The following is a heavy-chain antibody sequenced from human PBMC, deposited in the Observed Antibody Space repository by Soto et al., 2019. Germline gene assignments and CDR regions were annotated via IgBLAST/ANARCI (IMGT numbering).Heavy chain of an antibody. D-gene: IGHD3-10*01. Sequence: QVQLVQSGAEVKKPGSSVKVSCKASGGTFSSFALSWVRQDPGQALEWMGEINPVFDTTNYAQIFQGRVTITADEATSTVYMDLSSLRSEVTAMYYGAGTMYYYTSCGPYALDSWGQGTMVTVSS. CDR2: INPVFDTT. J-gene: IGHJ3*02. CDR3: AGTMYYYTSCGPYALDS. V-gene: IGHV1-69*01. CDR1: GGTFSSFA.